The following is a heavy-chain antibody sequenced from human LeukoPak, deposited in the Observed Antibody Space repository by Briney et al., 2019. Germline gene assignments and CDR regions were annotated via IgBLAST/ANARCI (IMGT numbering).Heavy chain of an antibody. D-gene: IGHD1-26*01. CDR3: ARSGYSGRFPAYFDY. CDR1: GFTFRSYA. CDR2: ISNDGSSE. J-gene: IGHJ4*02. Sequence: PGGSLRLSCAASGFTFRSYAMHWVRQAPGKGLEWVAVISNDGSSEYYGDSVKGRFTISRDNSEDTLYLQMNSLRAEDTAVYYCARSGYSGRFPAYFDYWGQETLVTVSS. V-gene: IGHV3-30-3*01.